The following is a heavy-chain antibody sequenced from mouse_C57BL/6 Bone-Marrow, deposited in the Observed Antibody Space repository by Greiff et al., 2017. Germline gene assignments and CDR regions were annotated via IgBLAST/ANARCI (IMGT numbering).Heavy chain of an antibody. J-gene: IGHJ2*01. D-gene: IGHD1-1*01. V-gene: IGHV14-4*01. CDR2: IDPEIGDT. CDR1: GFNFKDAY. CDR3: SSFDGNYFDY. Sequence: VQLQQSGAELVRPGASVKLSCTASGFNFKDAYIHWVKQRPEQGLEWIGWIDPEIGDTEYASKFQGKATITSDTSSNTAYLQLSSLTSEDTAVYDCSSFDGNYFDYWGQGTPLTVAS.